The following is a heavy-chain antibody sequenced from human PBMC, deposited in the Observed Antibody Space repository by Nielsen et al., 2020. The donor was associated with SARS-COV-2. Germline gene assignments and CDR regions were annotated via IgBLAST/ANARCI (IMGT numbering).Heavy chain of an antibody. CDR3: ARNNGFPEYAFDI. D-gene: IGHD3-10*01. CDR1: GYTFTGYY. Sequence: SVKVSCKASGYTFTGYYMHWVRQATGQGLEWMGGIIPIFGTANYAQKFQGRVTITADESTSTAYMELSSLRSEDTAVYYCARNNGFPEYAFDIWGQGTMVTVSS. V-gene: IGHV1-69*13. J-gene: IGHJ3*02. CDR2: IIPIFGTA.